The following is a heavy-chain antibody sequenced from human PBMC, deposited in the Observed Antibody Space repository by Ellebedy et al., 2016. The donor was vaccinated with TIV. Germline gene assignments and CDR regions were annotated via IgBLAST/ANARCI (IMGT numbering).Heavy chain of an antibody. CDR3: AKAPYSLGWYSGADY. CDR1: GFTFSDYA. CDR2: VSGSGEST. V-gene: IGHV3-23*01. J-gene: IGHJ4*02. Sequence: PGGSLRLSCAASGFTFSDYAMSWFRQAPGKGLEWVSAVSGSGESTYFADSVKGRFTISRDNSKKTLYLQMNSLRAEETALYYCAKAPYSLGWYSGADYWGQGTLVTVSS. D-gene: IGHD6-13*01.